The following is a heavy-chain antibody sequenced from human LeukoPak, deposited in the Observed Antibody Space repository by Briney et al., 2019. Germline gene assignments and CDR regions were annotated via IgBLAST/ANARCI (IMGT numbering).Heavy chain of an antibody. V-gene: IGHV3-30*03. D-gene: IGHD3-9*01. CDR3: ARGGPDYDILTGLNY. J-gene: IGHJ4*02. CDR2: ISYDGRNI. CDR1: GFTFNNYG. Sequence: GKSLRLSCAASGFTFNNYGMHWVRQAPGKGLEWVAVISYDGRNIHYPDSVKGRFTISRDNSKNTLYLQMNSLRAEDTAVYYCARGGPDYDILTGLNYWGQGTLVTVSS.